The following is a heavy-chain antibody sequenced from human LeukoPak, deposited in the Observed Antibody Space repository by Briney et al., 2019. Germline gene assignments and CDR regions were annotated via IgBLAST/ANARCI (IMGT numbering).Heavy chain of an antibody. V-gene: IGHV3-66*01. CDR3: GSRDKGYYYGLDV. CDR2: ISGGGST. D-gene: IGHD5-24*01. J-gene: IGHJ6*02. Sequence: PGGSLRLSCVASGFTGSSNYMSWVRQAPGKGLEWVSIISGGGSTYYADSVKDRFTISRDNSKSTLYLQMKSLRAEDTAVYYCGSRDKGYYYGLDVWGQGTTVTVSS. CDR1: GFTGSSNY.